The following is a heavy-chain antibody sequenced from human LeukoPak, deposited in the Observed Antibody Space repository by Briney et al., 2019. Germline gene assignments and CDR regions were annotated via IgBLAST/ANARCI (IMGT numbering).Heavy chain of an antibody. CDR1: GGTFSSYA. D-gene: IGHD1-26*01. CDR3: ARDPGDSENFDY. Sequence: GASVKVSCKASGGTFSSYAISWVRRAPGQGLEWMGGIIPIFGTANYAQKFQGRVTITADESTSTAYMELSSLRSEDTAVYYCARDPGDSENFDYWGQGTLVTVSS. CDR2: IIPIFGTA. J-gene: IGHJ4*02. V-gene: IGHV1-69*13.